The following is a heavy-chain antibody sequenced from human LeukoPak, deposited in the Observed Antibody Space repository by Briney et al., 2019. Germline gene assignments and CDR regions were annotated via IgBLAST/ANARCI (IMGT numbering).Heavy chain of an antibody. D-gene: IGHD6-19*01. CDR2: ISSSGSTI. CDR3: ARVGYSSGWYYFDY. J-gene: IGHJ4*02. CDR1: GFTFSSYE. Sequence: PGGSLRLSCAASGFTFSSYEMNWVRQAPGKGLEWVSYISSSGSTIYYADSVKGRFTISRDNAKNSLYLQMNGLRAEDTAVYYCARVGYSSGWYYFDYWGQGTLVTVSS. V-gene: IGHV3-48*03.